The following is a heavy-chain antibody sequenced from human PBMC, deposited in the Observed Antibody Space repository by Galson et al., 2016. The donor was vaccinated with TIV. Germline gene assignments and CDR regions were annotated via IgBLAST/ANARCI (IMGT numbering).Heavy chain of an antibody. CDR1: GYTLTSHA. CDR3: ARAGGASAPDYSYYYYMDV. J-gene: IGHJ6*03. D-gene: IGHD3-10*01. Sequence: SVKVSCKASGYTLTSHAMNWVRQAPGQGLEWMGWINAYTGNPTYAQGFPGRFVFSLDTSVSTAYLQISSLKAEDTAVYYCARAGGASAPDYSYYYYMDVWGKGTTVTVSS. V-gene: IGHV7-4-1*02. CDR2: INAYTGNP.